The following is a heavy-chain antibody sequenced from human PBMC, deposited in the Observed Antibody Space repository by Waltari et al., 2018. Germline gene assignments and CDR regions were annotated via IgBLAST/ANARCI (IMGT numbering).Heavy chain of an antibody. J-gene: IGHJ6*02. CDR3: ARVLFREYGMDV. CDR1: GFTFRPFG. V-gene: IGHV3-21*01. CDR2: ISGSSDYI. Sequence: EVQLVESGGGLVKPGGSLRLSCAASGFTFRPFGMTSVRQAPGKGLEWLSSISGSSDYIFYADSVKGRFTISRDNAKNSLYLQMNSLRAEDTAVYYCARVLFREYGMDVWGQGTTVTVSS. D-gene: IGHD1-26*01.